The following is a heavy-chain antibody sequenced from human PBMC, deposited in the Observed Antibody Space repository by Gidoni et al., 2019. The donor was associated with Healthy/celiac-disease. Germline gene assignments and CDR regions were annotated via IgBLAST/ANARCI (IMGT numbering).Heavy chain of an antibody. CDR2: ISSSSSYT. CDR3: ARDRYSNQGKNDY. CDR1: GFTFSDYY. D-gene: IGHD5-18*01. J-gene: IGHJ4*02. V-gene: IGHV3-11*05. Sequence: QVQLVESGGGLVKPGGSLRLSCAASGFTFSDYYMSWIRQAPGKGLEWVSYISSSSSYTNYADSVKGRFTISRDNAKNSLYLQMNSLRAEDTAVYYCARDRYSNQGKNDYWGQGTLVTVSS.